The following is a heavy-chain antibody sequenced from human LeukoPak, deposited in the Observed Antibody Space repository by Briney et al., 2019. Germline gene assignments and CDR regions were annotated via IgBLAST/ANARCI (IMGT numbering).Heavy chain of an antibody. D-gene: IGHD1-26*01. Sequence: GGSLRLSCAASGFTFSNYWMSWVRQAPGKGLEWVASIKQDGNEKYYVDSVKGRFTISRDNAQNSPFLHMNSLTAGDTAVYFCARIGGSSGAFYFDYWGQGTLVTVSS. CDR1: GFTFSNYW. J-gene: IGHJ4*02. CDR3: ARIGGSSGAFYFDY. V-gene: IGHV3-7*03. CDR2: IKQDGNEK.